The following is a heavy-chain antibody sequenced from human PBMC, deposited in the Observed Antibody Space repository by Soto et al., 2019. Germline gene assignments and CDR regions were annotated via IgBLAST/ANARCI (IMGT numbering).Heavy chain of an antibody. CDR1: GYAFTGYY. CDR3: ATRYSYVHF. J-gene: IGHJ4*02. CDR2: INPNSGDT. Sequence: SVKVSCKSSGYAFTGYYIHWVRQAPGQGLEWMGWINPNSGDTNYAQKFQGRVTMTRDTSFSTAYMELSSLRSDDTAVYYCATRYSYVHFWGQGTLVTVSS. V-gene: IGHV1-2*02. D-gene: IGHD5-18*01.